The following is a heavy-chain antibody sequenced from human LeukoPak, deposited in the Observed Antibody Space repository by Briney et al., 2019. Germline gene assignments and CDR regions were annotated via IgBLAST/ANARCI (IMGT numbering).Heavy chain of an antibody. CDR3: ARDIGSGSYYRFDY. CDR2: INPNSGGT. J-gene: IGHJ4*02. CDR1: GYIFTGYY. D-gene: IGHD3-10*01. Sequence: ASVKVSCKASGYIFTGYYMHWVRQAPGQGLEWMGWINPNSGGTNYAQKFQGRVTMTRDTSISTAYMELSRLRSDDTAVYYCARDIGSGSYYRFDYWGQGTLVTVSS. V-gene: IGHV1-2*02.